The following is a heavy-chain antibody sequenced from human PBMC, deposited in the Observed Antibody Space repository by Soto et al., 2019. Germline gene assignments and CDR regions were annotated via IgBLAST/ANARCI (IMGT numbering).Heavy chain of an antibody. CDR1: GYTFTSYY. V-gene: IGHV1-46*03. D-gene: IGHD3-22*01. Sequence: ASVKVSCKASGYTFTSYYMHWVRQAPGQGLEWMGIINPSGGSTSYAQKFKGRVTMTRDTSTSTVYMELSSLRSEDTAVYYCARAYTDVNYYDSSGSCGYWGQGTLVTVSS. CDR3: ARAYTDVNYYDSSGSCGY. CDR2: INPSGGST. J-gene: IGHJ4*02.